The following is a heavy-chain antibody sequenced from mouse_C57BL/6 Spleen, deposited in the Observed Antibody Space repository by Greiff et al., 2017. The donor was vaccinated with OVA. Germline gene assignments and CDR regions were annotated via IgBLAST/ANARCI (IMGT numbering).Heavy chain of an antibody. V-gene: IGHV1-4*01. J-gene: IGHJ3*01. Sequence: QVQLQQSGAELARPGASVKMSCKASGYTFTSYTMHWVKQRPGQGLEWIGYINPSSGYTKYNQKFKDKATLTADKSSSTAYMQRSSLTSEDSAVYYCARDGSSSPWFAYWGQGTLVTVSA. CDR1: GYTFTSYT. D-gene: IGHD1-1*01. CDR2: INPSSGYT. CDR3: ARDGSSSPWFAY.